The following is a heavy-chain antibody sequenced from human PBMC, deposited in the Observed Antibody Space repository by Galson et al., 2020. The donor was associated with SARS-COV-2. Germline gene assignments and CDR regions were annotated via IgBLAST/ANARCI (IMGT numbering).Heavy chain of an antibody. CDR2: IYYSGST. J-gene: IGHJ5*02. V-gene: IGHV4-59*01. D-gene: IGHD3-10*01. CDR1: GGSISSYY. Sequence: ETSETLSLTCTVSGGSISSYYWSWIRQPPGKGLEWIGYIYYSGSTNYNPSLKSRVTISVDTSKNQFSLKLSPVTAADTAVYYCARVGNTYYYSSLTPPFFPPWVPLPLFPFSS. CDR3: ARVGNTYYYSSLTPPFFPP.